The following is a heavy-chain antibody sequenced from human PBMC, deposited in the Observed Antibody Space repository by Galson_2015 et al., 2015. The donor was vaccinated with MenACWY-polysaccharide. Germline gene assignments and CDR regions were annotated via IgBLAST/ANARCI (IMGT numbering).Heavy chain of an antibody. Sequence: SLRLSCAVSGFTFKNYWMSWVRQAPGKGLEWVANIKKDGSEKYCVDSVKGRFTISRDNARNSLYLQMNGLRAEDTAVYYCARGHYGMDVWGQGTTVTVS. V-gene: IGHV3-7*01. CDR2: IKKDGSEK. CDR3: ARGHYGMDV. CDR1: GFTFKNYW. J-gene: IGHJ6*02.